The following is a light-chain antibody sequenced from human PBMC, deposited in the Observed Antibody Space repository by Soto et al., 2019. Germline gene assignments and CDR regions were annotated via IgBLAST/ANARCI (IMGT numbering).Light chain of an antibody. V-gene: IGKV1-39*01. J-gene: IGKJ4*01. CDR2: AAF. CDR1: QSISSY. CDR3: QQSYSTLLT. Sequence: DIQMTQSPSSLSASVGDGVTITCRASQSISSYLNWYQQRPGKAPKLLIYAAFSLQSGVPSRFSGSGSGKDFTLTITSLQPEDVATYYCQQSYSTLLTFGGGTKVEIK.